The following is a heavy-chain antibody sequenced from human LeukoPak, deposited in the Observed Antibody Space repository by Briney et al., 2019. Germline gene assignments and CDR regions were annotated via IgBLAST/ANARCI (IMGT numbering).Heavy chain of an antibody. V-gene: IGHV4-38-2*02. D-gene: IGHD1-26*01. Sequence: PSETLSLTCTVSGGSISNYYWSWIRQPPGKGLEWIGSIYHSGSTYYNPSLKSRVTISVDTSKNQFSLKLSSVTAADTAVYYCARAFQAGEYYFDYWGQGTLVTVSS. CDR2: IYHSGST. J-gene: IGHJ4*02. CDR3: ARAFQAGEYYFDY. CDR1: GGSISNYY.